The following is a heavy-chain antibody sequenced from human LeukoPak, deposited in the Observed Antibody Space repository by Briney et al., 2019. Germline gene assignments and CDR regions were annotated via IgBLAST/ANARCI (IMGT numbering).Heavy chain of an antibody. CDR2: IYISGST. CDR3: ARDRGTWNDDGFDY. D-gene: IGHD1-1*01. J-gene: IGHJ4*02. Sequence: SETLSLTCTVSGGSINSGSYYWSWIRQPAGKGLEWIGRIYISGSTNYNPSLKSRVTMSVDTSKNQFSLKLSSVTAADTAVYYCARDRGTWNDDGFDYWGQGTLVTVSS. CDR1: GGSINSGSYY. V-gene: IGHV4-61*02.